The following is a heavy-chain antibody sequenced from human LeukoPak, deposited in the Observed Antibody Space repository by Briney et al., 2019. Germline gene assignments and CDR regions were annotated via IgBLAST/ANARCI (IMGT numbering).Heavy chain of an antibody. V-gene: IGHV3-30-3*01. Sequence: GRSLRLSCAASGFTFSSYAMHWVRQAPGKGLEWVAVISYDGSNKYYPDSVKGRFIISRDKSKNTVYLQMDSLRAEDTAVYYCARETEAFDYWGQGTLVTVSS. CDR3: ARETEAFDY. CDR1: GFTFSSYA. J-gene: IGHJ4*02. CDR2: ISYDGSNK.